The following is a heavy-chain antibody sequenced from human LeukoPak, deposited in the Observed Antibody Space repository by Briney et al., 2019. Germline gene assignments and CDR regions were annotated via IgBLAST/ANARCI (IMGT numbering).Heavy chain of an antibody. CDR2: IDPSDSYT. V-gene: IGHV5-10-1*01. CDR3: ARHGYYGSGSYYSFDY. D-gene: IGHD3-10*01. CDR1: GYSFPNYW. Sequence: KPGESLRISCKGSGYSFPNYWITWVHQMPGKGLEWMGRIDPSDSYTNYSPSFQGHVTISADKSISTAYLQWSSLTASDTAMYYCARHGYYGSGSYYSFDYWGQGTLVTVSS. J-gene: IGHJ4*02.